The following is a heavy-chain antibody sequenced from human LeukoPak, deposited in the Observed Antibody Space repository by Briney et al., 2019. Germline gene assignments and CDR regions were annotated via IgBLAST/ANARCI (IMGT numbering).Heavy chain of an antibody. Sequence: GGSLRLSCAASGFTFCSYSMNWVRQAPGKGLEWVSSISSSSSYIYYADSVKGRFTISRDNAKNSLYLQMNSLRAEDTAVYYCARERGGYCSSTSCFPIDYWGQGTLVTVSS. D-gene: IGHD2-2*01. CDR3: ARERGGYCSSTSCFPIDY. CDR2: ISSSSSYI. J-gene: IGHJ4*02. V-gene: IGHV3-21*01. CDR1: GFTFCSYS.